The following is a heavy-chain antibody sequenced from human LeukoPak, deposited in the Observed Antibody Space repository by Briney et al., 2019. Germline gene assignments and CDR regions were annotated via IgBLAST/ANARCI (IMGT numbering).Heavy chain of an antibody. CDR3: ARDSGSYVGFIDY. Sequence: PGGSLRLSCAASGFTFSSYWMSWVRQAPGKGLEWVANIKQDGSEKYYVDSLKGRFTISRDNAKNSLYLQMNSLRAEDTAVYYCARDSGSYVGFIDYWGQGTLVTVSS. J-gene: IGHJ4*02. D-gene: IGHD1-26*01. CDR1: GFTFSSYW. V-gene: IGHV3-7*01. CDR2: IKQDGSEK.